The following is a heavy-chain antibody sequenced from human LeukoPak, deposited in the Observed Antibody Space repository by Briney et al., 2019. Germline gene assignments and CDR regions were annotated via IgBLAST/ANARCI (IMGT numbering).Heavy chain of an antibody. D-gene: IGHD5-18*01. V-gene: IGHV4-61*01. Sequence: SETLSLTCTVSGYSISSGYYWSWIRQPPGKGLEWIGYIYYSGSTNYNPSLKSRVTISVDTSKNQFSLKLSSVAAADTAVYYCARGGNTAMVISYWGQGTLVTVSS. J-gene: IGHJ4*02. CDR3: ARGGNTAMVISY. CDR1: GYSISSGYY. CDR2: IYYSGST.